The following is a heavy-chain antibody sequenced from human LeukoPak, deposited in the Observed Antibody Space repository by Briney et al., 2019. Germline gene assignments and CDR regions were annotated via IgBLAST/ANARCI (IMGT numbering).Heavy chain of an antibody. D-gene: IGHD3-10*01. CDR1: GITLSNYG. CDR3: AKRGVVIRVILVGFHKEANYFDS. Sequence: GGSLRLSCAVSGITLSNYGMSWVRQAPGKGLEWVAGISDSGGRLDYADSVKGRFTISRDNPKNTLYLQMNSLRAEDTAVYFCAKRGVVIRVILVGFHKEANYFDSWGQGALVTVSS. CDR2: ISDSGGRL. J-gene: IGHJ4*02. V-gene: IGHV3-23*01.